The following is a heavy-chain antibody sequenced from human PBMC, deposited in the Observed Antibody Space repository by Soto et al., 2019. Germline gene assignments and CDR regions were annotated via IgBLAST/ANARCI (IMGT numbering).Heavy chain of an antibody. CDR2: INAGNGNT. CDR1: GYTFTSYA. CDR3: ARDRGVLRYYCSSTSCYSGWLDP. Sequence: ASVKVSCKASGYTFTSYAMHWVRQAPGQRLEWMGWINAGNGNTKYSQKFQGRVTITRDTSASTAYMELSSLRSEDTAVYYCARDRGVLRYYCSSTSCYSGWLDPWGQGTMVTVYS. J-gene: IGHJ5*02. V-gene: IGHV1-3*01. D-gene: IGHD2-2*01.